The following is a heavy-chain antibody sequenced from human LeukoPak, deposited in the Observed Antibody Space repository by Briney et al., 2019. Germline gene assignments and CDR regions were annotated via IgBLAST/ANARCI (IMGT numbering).Heavy chain of an antibody. D-gene: IGHD5-18*01. V-gene: IGHV4-59*01. J-gene: IGHJ4*02. CDR1: GGSINTYF. Sequence: KSSETLSLTCTVSGGSINTYFWSWIRQPPGKGLEWIGYIYYSGSTNYNPSLKSRVTISVDTSKNQFSLKLSSVTAADTAVYYCARARTAFNYWGQGTLVTVSS. CDR3: ARARTAFNY. CDR2: IYYSGST.